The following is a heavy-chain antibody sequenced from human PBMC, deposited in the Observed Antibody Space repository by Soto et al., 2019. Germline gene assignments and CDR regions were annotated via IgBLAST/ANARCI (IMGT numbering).Heavy chain of an antibody. V-gene: IGHV1-8*01. Sequence: QVQLVQSGAEVKKPGASVKVSCKASGYTYTSSDINWVRQATGQGLEWMGWMNPNSGDTGYAQNFQGRVTMTRNTSISTAYLELNSLRSGDTAVYFCARGYYGVFDYWGHGTLVTVSS. D-gene: IGHD4-17*01. J-gene: IGHJ4*01. CDR1: GYTYTSSD. CDR2: MNPNSGDT. CDR3: ARGYYGVFDY.